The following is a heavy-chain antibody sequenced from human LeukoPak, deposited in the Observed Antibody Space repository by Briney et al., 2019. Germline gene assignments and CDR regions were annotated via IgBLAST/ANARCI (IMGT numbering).Heavy chain of an antibody. Sequence: GGSLRLSCAASGFTFSSYAMHWVRQAPGKGLEWVAVIWYDGSNKYYADSVKGRFTISRDNSKNTLYLQMNSLRAEDTAVYYCARVGIDYYDSSGYHSEYFQHWGQGTLVTVSS. CDR3: ARVGIDYYDSSGYHSEYFQH. D-gene: IGHD3-22*01. CDR1: GFTFSSYA. CDR2: IWYDGSNK. V-gene: IGHV3-33*08. J-gene: IGHJ1*01.